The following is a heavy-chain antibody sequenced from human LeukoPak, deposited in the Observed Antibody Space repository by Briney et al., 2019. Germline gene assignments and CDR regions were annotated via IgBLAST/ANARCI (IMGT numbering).Heavy chain of an antibody. Sequence: GGSLRLSCAASGFTFSSYATSWVRQAPGKGLEWVSSISGSGGSTYYADSVKGRFTISRDNFKNTLYLQMNSLRGEDTAVYYCAKEYDFWANNWFDPWGQGTLVTVSS. CDR3: AKEYDFWANNWFDP. J-gene: IGHJ5*02. V-gene: IGHV3-23*01. CDR1: GFTFSSYA. D-gene: IGHD3-3*01. CDR2: ISGSGGST.